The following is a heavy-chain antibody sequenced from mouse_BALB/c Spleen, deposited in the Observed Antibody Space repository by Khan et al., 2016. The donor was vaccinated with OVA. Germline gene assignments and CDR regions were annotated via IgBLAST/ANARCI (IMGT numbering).Heavy chain of an antibody. Sequence: QVQLKESGPGLVAPSQSLSITCTVSGFSLSRYNIHWVRQPPGKGLEWLGMIWGGGGTDYNSTLKSRLSISKDNSKSQVFLKMHSLQTDDTAMYYCARAYYRYDDYYAMEYWGQGTSVTVSS. V-gene: IGHV2-6-4*01. D-gene: IGHD2-14*01. CDR1: GFSLSRYN. CDR3: ARAYYRYDDYYAMEY. J-gene: IGHJ4*01. CDR2: IWGGGGT.